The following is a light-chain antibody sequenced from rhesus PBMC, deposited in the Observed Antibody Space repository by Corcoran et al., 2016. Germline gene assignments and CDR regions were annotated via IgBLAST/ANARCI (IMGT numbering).Light chain of an antibody. CDR3: HHTYAPPCS. Sequence: DIQMTQSPSYLSASVGDRVTITCRASENVNNYLNWYQEKPWKAPKLLIYKASTLQIGVPSRFSGSGSGTHYTFTISSLKSEDVATYYCHHTYAPPCSFGQGTKVEIK. CDR1: ENVNNY. CDR2: KAS. V-gene: IGKV1-74*01. J-gene: IGKJ2*01.